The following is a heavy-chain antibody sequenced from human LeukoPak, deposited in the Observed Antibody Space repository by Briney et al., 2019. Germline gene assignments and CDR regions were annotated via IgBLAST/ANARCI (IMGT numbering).Heavy chain of an antibody. CDR3: ARESRCCDSGYDLYRSGGSCYPKGLDY. V-gene: IGHV3-7*01. D-gene: IGHD2-15*01. J-gene: IGHJ4*02. CDR2: IKQDGSEK. Sequence: GGSLRLSCAASGFTFSSYWMSWVRQAPGKGLEWVANIKQDGSEKYYVDSVKGRFTISRDNAKNSLYLQMNSLRAEDTAVYYCARESRCCDSGYDLYRSGGSCYPKGLDYWGQGTLVTVSS. CDR1: GFTFSSYW.